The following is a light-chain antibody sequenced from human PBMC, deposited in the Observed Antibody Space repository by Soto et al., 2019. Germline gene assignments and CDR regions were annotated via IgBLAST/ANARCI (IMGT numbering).Light chain of an antibody. CDR3: QHDNHGTPDRT. CDR1: QSVRSN. J-gene: IGKJ1*01. V-gene: IGKV3-15*01. Sequence: EIVMTQSPATLSVSPGERATLSCRASQSVRSNLAWYQQKPGQPPRLLIYGASTRATGNPARFSGSGSETEFTLTHSSLRSEDFANYYCQHDNHGTPDRTFCQGTKVEIK. CDR2: GAS.